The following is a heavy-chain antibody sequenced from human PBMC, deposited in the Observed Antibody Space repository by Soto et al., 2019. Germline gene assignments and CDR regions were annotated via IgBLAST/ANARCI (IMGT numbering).Heavy chain of an antibody. Sequence: ASVKVSCKASGYTFTSYGISWVRQAPGQGLEWMGWISAYNGNTNYAQKLQGRVTMTTDTSTSTAYMELRSLRSDDTAVYYCARVVFVGFQLESGVYCSGGSCYHYYGMDVWAKGPTVTVSS. V-gene: IGHV1-18*01. CDR3: ARVVFVGFQLESGVYCSGGSCYHYYGMDV. CDR2: ISAYNGNT. J-gene: IGHJ6*04. CDR1: GYTFTSYG. D-gene: IGHD2-15*01.